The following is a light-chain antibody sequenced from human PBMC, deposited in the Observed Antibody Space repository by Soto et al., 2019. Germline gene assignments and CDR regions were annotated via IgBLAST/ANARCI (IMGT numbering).Light chain of an antibody. Sequence: EIVLTQSPGTLSLSPGERATLSCRASQSVSRSYLAWYQQKPGQAPRLLIYGASSRATGIPDRFSGSGSGTDFTLTINRLEPEDFAVYDCQQYGTSPPWTFGQGTKVEIK. CDR3: QQYGTSPPWT. J-gene: IGKJ1*01. CDR1: QSVSRSY. V-gene: IGKV3-20*01. CDR2: GAS.